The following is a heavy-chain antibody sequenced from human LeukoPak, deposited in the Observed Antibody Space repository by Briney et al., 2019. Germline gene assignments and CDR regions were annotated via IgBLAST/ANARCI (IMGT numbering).Heavy chain of an antibody. D-gene: IGHD1-26*01. Sequence: SETLSLTCAVSGGSISSSNWWSWVRQPPGKGLEWIGEIYHSGSTNYNPSLKSRVTISVDKSKNQFSLKLSSVTAADTAVYYCARGGMGGGYYFDYWGQGTLVTVSS. CDR1: GGSISSSNW. J-gene: IGHJ4*02. V-gene: IGHV4-4*02. CDR3: ARGGMGGGYYFDY. CDR2: IYHSGST.